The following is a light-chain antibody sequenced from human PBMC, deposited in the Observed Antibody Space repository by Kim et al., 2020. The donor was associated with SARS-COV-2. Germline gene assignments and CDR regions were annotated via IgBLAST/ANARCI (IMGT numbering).Light chain of an antibody. CDR1: QNIRDN. V-gene: IGKV3-15*01. CDR3: QQYNDWRT. J-gene: IGKJ2*01. Sequence: LCVSPGERATLACRASQNIRDNLAWYQQKPGQAPRLLIYDASTRATDIPARFSGSGSGTEFTLTISSLQSEDCALYYCQQYNDWRTFGQGTKLEIK. CDR2: DAS.